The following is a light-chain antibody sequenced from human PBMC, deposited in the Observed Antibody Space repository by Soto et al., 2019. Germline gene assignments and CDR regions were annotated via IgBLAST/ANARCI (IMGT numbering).Light chain of an antibody. Sequence: QSALTQPASVSGSPGQSITISCTGSGRDIGAYDYVSWYQQHPGKAPKLLIYGVKNRPSGVSYRFSASKSAFTASLTISWLQAEYEAHYYCSSYTTSYFYVFGPGTKLTVL. CDR3: SSYTTSYFYV. CDR1: GRDIGAYDY. CDR2: GVK. J-gene: IGLJ1*01. V-gene: IGLV2-14*01.